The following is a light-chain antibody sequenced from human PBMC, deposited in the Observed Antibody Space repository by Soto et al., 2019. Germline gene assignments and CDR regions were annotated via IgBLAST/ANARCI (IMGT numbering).Light chain of an antibody. J-gene: IGKJ1*01. CDR2: GAS. CDR3: QQYGRSPPKT. Sequence: EIVLTQSPGTLSLSPGERATLSCRASQSVSSSYLAWHQQKPGQAPRLLIYGASSRATGIPDRFSGSGSGTDFTLTISRLEPEDSAVSYCQQYGRSPPKTFGQGTKVEIK. CDR1: QSVSSSY. V-gene: IGKV3-20*01.